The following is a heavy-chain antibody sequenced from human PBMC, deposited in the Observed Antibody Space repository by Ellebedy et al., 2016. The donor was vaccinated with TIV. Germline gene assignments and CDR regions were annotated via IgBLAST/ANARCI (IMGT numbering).Heavy chain of an antibody. CDR1: GFTFSSYA. CDR2: IKQDGSER. CDR3: ARGDGWVEDY. V-gene: IGHV3-7*01. J-gene: IGHJ4*02. Sequence: GESLKISCAASGFTFSSYAMNWVRQAPGKGLEWVAIIKQDGSERFYVDSVKGRFTISRDNAKNSLYLQMSNLRVEDTALYYCARGDGWVEDYWGQGTLVTVSS. D-gene: IGHD5-24*01.